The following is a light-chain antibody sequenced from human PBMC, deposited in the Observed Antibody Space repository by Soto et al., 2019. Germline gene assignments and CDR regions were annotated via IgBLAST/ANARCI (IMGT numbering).Light chain of an antibody. V-gene: IGKV3-15*01. CDR2: AAS. CDR3: QQYNNWPPWT. J-gene: IGKJ1*01. Sequence: EIVMTQSPATLSVSRGERATLSCRASQSIGSNLAWYQQKPGQAPRLLIYAASIRAADFPARFSGSGSGTEFTLTISGLQSDDFAVYFCQQYNNWPPWTFGHGTKVEIK. CDR1: QSIGSN.